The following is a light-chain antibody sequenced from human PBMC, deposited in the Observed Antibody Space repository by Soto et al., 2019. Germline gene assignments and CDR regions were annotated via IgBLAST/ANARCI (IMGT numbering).Light chain of an antibody. J-gene: IGLJ2*01. Sequence: QSALTQPPSASGSPGQSVTISCTGTTSDIGAYNYVSWYQQRPGKAPKLIIYEVTRRPSGVPDRIFGSKYDTTASLTVSGLQAEDEADYYCSSYTSSSTLVFGGGTKLTVL. V-gene: IGLV2-8*01. CDR3: SSYTSSSTLV. CDR1: TSDIGAYNY. CDR2: EVT.